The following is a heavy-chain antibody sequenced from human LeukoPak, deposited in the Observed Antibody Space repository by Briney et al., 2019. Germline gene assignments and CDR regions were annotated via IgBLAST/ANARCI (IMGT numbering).Heavy chain of an antibody. CDR2: IHYSGST. CDR1: GDSISSSPYY. CDR3: ARHQLDYSSGFYDS. Sequence: PSETLSLTCTVTGDSISSSPYYWGWIRQPPGKGLEWIGSIHYSGSTYDNPSVKSRVTVSVDTTKNQFSLKLRSVTAADTAMYFCARHQLDYSSGFYDSWGQGTQVTVSS. D-gene: IGHD6-19*01. V-gene: IGHV4-39*01. J-gene: IGHJ5*01.